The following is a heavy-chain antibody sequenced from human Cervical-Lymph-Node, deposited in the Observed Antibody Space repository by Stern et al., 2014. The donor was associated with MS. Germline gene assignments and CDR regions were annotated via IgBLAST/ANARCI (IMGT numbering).Heavy chain of an antibody. CDR1: GGTFSSYA. J-gene: IGHJ4*02. CDR3: ARELDY. Sequence: DQLVESGAGVKKPGSSVKVSCKASGGTFSSYAIRWVRQAPGQGLEWMGGIIPIFGTANYAQTFQGRVTITPDESPSTPYQELSSLRSEDTDVYYCARELDYWGQGTLVTVSS. CDR2: IIPIFGTA. V-gene: IGHV1-69*01.